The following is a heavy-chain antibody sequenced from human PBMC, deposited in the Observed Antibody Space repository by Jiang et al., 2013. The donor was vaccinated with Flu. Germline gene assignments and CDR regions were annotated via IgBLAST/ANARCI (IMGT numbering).Heavy chain of an antibody. CDR1: GFTFSTYT. CDR2: VSNAGSYR. Sequence: VQLVESGGGLVKPGGSLRLSCAASGFTFSTYTINWVRQAPGKGLEWVSSVSNAGSYRYYADSVRGRFTISRDNPKNSVYLQMNSLRAEDTAVYYCARDDPYSTSSDGFDLWGQGTVVTVSS. V-gene: IGHV3-21*01. CDR3: ARDDPYSTSSDGFDL. J-gene: IGHJ3*01. D-gene: IGHD6-6*01.